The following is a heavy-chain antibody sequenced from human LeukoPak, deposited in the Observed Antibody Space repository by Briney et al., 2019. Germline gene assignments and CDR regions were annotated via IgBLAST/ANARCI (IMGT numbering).Heavy chain of an antibody. CDR1: GFTFSSYW. J-gene: IGHJ4*02. D-gene: IGHD5-12*01. V-gene: IGHV3-7*03. CDR3: AKDGAWLRFDD. Sequence: GGSLRLSCAASGFTFSSYWMSWVRQAPGKGLEWVANINQDGSVKYYVDSVKGRFTISRDNAKNSLYLQMNSLRAEDTAVYYCAKDGAWLRFDDWGQGTLVTVSS. CDR2: INQDGSVK.